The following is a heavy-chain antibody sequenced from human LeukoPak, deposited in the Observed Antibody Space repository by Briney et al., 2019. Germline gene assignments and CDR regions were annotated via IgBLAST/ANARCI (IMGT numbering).Heavy chain of an antibody. V-gene: IGHV4-59*01. Sequence: SETLSLTCTVSGGSISSYYWSWIRQPPGKGLEWIGYIYYSGSTNYNPSLKSRVTISVDTSKNQFSLKLSSVTAADTAVYYCARDGPPSYSSSWYGPRGYFDYWGQGTLVTVSS. CDR3: ARDGPPSYSSSWYGPRGYFDY. D-gene: IGHD6-13*01. CDR1: GGSISSYY. CDR2: IYYSGST. J-gene: IGHJ4*02.